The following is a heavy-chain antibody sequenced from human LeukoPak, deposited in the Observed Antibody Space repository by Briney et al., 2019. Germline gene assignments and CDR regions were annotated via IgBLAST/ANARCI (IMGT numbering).Heavy chain of an antibody. J-gene: IGHJ3*02. D-gene: IGHD3-16*01. CDR1: GFTFSSYA. CDR2: ISGSGGST. CDR3: ARDVPSFSLADAFDI. Sequence: PGASLRLSCAASGFTFSSYAMSWVRQAPGKGLEWVSAISGSGGSTYYADSVKGRFTISRDNAKNSLYLQMNSLRAEDTAVYYCARDVPSFSLADAFDIWGQGTMVTVSS. V-gene: IGHV3-23*01.